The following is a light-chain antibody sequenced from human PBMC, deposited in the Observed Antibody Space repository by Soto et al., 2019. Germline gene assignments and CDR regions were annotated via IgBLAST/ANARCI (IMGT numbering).Light chain of an antibody. V-gene: IGKV1-39*01. CDR1: QSIRTS. CDR2: GAS. Sequence: DIQMTQSPSSLSASVGDRVTITCRASQSIRTSLNWYQQKPGKAPKLLIYGASGLQSGVPPRFTGRGSETDFPLTIGSLQPQDFAPYYCQQTYSSPSWTFGPGTKVEIK. J-gene: IGKJ1*01. CDR3: QQTYSSPSWT.